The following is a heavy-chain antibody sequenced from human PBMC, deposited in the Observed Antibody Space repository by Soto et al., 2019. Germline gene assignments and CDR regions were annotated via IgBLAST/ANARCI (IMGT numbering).Heavy chain of an antibody. CDR2: ISAYNGNT. V-gene: IGHV1-18*01. Sequence: ASVKVSCKASGYTFSNYAVKWVRQAPGQWLEWMGWISAYNGNTKYAQKLQGRVTMTTDTSTSTAYMELRSLRSDDTAVYYCARDTAVAGIDYAFDIWGQGTMVTV. J-gene: IGHJ3*02. CDR1: GYTFSNYA. CDR3: ARDTAVAGIDYAFDI. D-gene: IGHD6-19*01.